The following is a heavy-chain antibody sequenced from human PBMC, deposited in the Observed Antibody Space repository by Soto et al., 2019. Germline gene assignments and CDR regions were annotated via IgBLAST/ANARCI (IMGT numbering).Heavy chain of an antibody. Sequence: EVQLLESGGGLVQPGGSLRLSCAASGFTFSSYAMSWVRQAPGKGLEWVSAISGSGGSTYYADSVKGRFTISRDNSKNTLHLQMNGLRAEDTAVYYCAKDPTHVTGTTLWFDPWGQGTLVTVSS. CDR1: GFTFSSYA. CDR2: ISGSGGST. J-gene: IGHJ5*02. CDR3: AKDPTHVTGTTLWFDP. D-gene: IGHD1-7*01. V-gene: IGHV3-23*01.